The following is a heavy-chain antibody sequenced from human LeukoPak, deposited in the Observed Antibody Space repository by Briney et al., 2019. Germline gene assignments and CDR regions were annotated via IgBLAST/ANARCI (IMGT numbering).Heavy chain of an antibody. CDR2: IIPIFGTA. Sequence: SVKVSCKASGGTFSSYAISWVRQAPGQGLEWMGGIIPIFGTANYAQKFQGRVTITADESTSTAYMELSSLRSEDTAVHYCAREGLLYDYVWGSYRSDWFDPWGQGTLVTVSS. D-gene: IGHD3-16*02. CDR3: AREGLLYDYVWGSYRSDWFDP. CDR1: GGTFSSYA. V-gene: IGHV1-69*13. J-gene: IGHJ5*02.